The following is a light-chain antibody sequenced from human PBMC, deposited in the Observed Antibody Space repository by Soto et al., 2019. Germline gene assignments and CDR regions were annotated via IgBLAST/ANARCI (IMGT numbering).Light chain of an antibody. V-gene: IGKV3-20*01. CDR3: QQYDSSMYT. J-gene: IGKJ2*01. CDR2: GAS. CDR1: QSVSSSY. Sequence: ETVLTQSPGTLSLSPGERATLSCRASQSVSSSYLAWYQQKPGQAPRLLIYGASSRATGIPDRFSGSGSGTDFTFTISRLEPEDFAVYYCQQYDSSMYTFGQGTKLEIK.